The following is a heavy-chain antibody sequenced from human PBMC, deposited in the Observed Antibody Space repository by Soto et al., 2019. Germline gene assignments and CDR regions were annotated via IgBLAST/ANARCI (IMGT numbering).Heavy chain of an antibody. Sequence: QVQLQESGPGLVKPSQTLSLTCTVSGGSINSGGYYWSWIRQHPGKGLEWIGYIYNSGSTYYNPSLKSRVTISVDTSKNQFPLKLSSVTAADTAVYCCARGITMVRGVIHTPYFDYWGQGTLVTVSS. V-gene: IGHV4-31*03. CDR2: IYNSGST. D-gene: IGHD3-10*01. J-gene: IGHJ4*02. CDR3: ARGITMVRGVIHTPYFDY. CDR1: GGSINSGGYY.